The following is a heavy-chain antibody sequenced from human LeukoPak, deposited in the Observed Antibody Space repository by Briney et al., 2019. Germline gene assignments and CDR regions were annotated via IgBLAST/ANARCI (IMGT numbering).Heavy chain of an antibody. CDR2: IIPIFGTA. V-gene: IGHV1-69*06. CDR1: GGTFSSYA. CDR3: ARVRDKYYDILTGYYNGYYYYGMDV. D-gene: IGHD3-9*01. J-gene: IGHJ6*04. Sequence: SVKVSCRASGGTFSSYAISWVRQAPGQGLEWMGGIIPIFGTANYAQKFQGRVTITADKPTSTAYMELSSLRSEDTAVYYCARVRDKYYDILTGYYNGYYYYGMDVWGKGTTVTVSS.